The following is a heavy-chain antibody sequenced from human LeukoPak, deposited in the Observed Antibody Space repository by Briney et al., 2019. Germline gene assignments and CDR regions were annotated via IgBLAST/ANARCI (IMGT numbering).Heavy chain of an antibody. J-gene: IGHJ4*02. D-gene: IGHD6-6*01. Sequence: ASVKVSCKASGYTFTSYDINWVRQATGQGLEWMGWMNPNSGNTGYAQKFQGRVTITRNTSISTAYMELSSLRSEDTAVYYCARAGFALAPHRGTPFDYWGQGTLVTVSS. V-gene: IGHV1-8*03. CDR2: MNPNSGNT. CDR1: GYTFTSYD. CDR3: ARAGFALAPHRGTPFDY.